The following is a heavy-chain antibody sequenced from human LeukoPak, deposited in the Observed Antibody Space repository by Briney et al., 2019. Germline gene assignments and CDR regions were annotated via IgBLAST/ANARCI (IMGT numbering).Heavy chain of an antibody. CDR1: GFTFSSYG. Sequence: GGSLRLSCAASGFTFSSYGMHWVRQAPGKVLEWVAVISYDGSNKYYADSVKGRFTISRDNAKKSLYLQMNSLRVEDTGVYYCASWGEGALDNWGQGTLVTVSS. CDR3: ASWGEGALDN. CDR2: ISYDGSNK. J-gene: IGHJ4*02. V-gene: IGHV3-30*03. D-gene: IGHD1-26*01.